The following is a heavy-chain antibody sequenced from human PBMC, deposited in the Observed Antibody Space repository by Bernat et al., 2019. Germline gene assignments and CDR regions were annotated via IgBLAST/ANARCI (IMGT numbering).Heavy chain of an antibody. CDR2: IYYSGST. V-gene: IGHV4-31*03. CDR3: AIYSNNWNHRGTQTDAFDI. CDR1: GGSISSGGYY. D-gene: IGHD1-14*01. J-gene: IGHJ3*02. Sequence: QVQLQESGPGLVKPSQTLSLTCTVSGGSISSGGYYWSWIRQHPGKGLEWIGYIYYSGSTYYNPSLKSRVTISVDTSKNQFSLKLSSVTAADTAVYYCAIYSNNWNHRGTQTDAFDIWGQGTMVTVSS.